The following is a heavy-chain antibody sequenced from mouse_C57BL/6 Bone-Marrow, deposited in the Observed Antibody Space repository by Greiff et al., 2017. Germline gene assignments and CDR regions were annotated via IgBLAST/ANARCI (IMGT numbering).Heavy chain of an antibody. J-gene: IGHJ2*01. Sequence: EVQLVESGPELVKPGASVKIPCKASGYTFTDYNMDWVKQSHGKSLEWIGDINPNNGGTIYNQKFKGKATLTVDKSSSTAYMELRSLTSEDTAVYYCARQDYGSSPYFDYWGQGTTLTVSS. V-gene: IGHV1-18*01. D-gene: IGHD1-1*01. CDR2: INPNNGGT. CDR3: ARQDYGSSPYFDY. CDR1: GYTFTDYN.